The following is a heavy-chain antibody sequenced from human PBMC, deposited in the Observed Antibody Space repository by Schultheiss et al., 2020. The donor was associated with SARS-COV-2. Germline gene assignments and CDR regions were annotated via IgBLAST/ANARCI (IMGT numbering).Heavy chain of an antibody. CDR2: IWYDGSNK. D-gene: IGHD3-3*01. V-gene: IGHV3-33*01. CDR3: ARYYDFWSGYWGYFDY. Sequence: GGSLRLSCAASGFTFSSYGMYWVRQAPGKGLEWVAVIWYDGSNKYYADSVKGRSTISRDNSKNTLTLQMNSLRAEDTAVYYCARYYDFWSGYWGYFDYWGQGTLVTVSS. J-gene: IGHJ4*02. CDR1: GFTFSSYG.